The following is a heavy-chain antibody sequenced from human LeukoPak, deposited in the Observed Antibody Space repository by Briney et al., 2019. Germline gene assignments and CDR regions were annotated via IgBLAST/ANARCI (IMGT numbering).Heavy chain of an antibody. CDR2: INPNSGGT. CDR3: ARDKRLLYFDWLLLESFDY. D-gene: IGHD3-9*01. Sequence: ASVKVSCKASGYTFTGYYMHWVRQAPGQGLEWMGWINPNSGGTNYAQKFQGRVTMTRDTSISTAYMELSRLRSDDTAVYYCARDKRLLYFDWLLLESFDYWGQGTLVTVSS. J-gene: IGHJ4*02. CDR1: GYTFTGYY. V-gene: IGHV1-2*02.